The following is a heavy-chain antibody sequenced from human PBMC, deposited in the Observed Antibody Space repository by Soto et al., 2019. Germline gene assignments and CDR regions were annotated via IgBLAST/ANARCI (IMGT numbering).Heavy chain of an antibody. Sequence: EVQLVESGGGLIQPGGSLRLSCAASGFTVSSNYMSWVRQAPGKGLEWVSVIYSGGSTYYADSVKGRFTISRDNSKNTLYLQMNSLRAEDTAVYYCARKERRPNYYDSSGYYFGRYFDYWGQGTLVTVSS. CDR2: IYSGGST. D-gene: IGHD3-22*01. CDR1: GFTVSSNY. CDR3: ARKERRPNYYDSSGYYFGRYFDY. J-gene: IGHJ4*02. V-gene: IGHV3-53*01.